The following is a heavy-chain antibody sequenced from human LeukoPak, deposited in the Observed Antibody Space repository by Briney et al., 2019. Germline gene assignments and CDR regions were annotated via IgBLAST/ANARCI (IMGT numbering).Heavy chain of an antibody. CDR2: ISDSGGST. CDR1: GFTFSSYG. J-gene: IGHJ4*02. CDR3: AKDGSGTYYYYCDY. V-gene: IGHV3-23*01. Sequence: GGSLRLSCAASGFTFSSYGMSWVRQAPGKGLEWVSAISDSGGSTYYADSVKGRFTISRDNSKNTLYLQMNSLRAEDTAVYYCAKDGSGTYYYYCDYWGQGTLVTVSS. D-gene: IGHD3-10*01.